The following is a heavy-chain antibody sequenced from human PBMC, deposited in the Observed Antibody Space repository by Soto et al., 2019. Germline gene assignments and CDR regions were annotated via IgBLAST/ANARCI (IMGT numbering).Heavy chain of an antibody. J-gene: IGHJ6*04. CDR3: ARDDVLFYVGRCYGRPLVV. D-gene: IGHD2-15*01. V-gene: IGHV3-30*03. CDR2: ISYDGSNK. Sequence: PGGSLRLSCAASGFTFSSYGMHWVRQAPGKGLEWVAVISYDGSNKYYADSVKGRFTISRDNSENTLYLQMNSLRAEDTAVYYCARDDVLFYVGRCYGRPLVVRGNTTTVTVSS. CDR1: GFTFSSYG.